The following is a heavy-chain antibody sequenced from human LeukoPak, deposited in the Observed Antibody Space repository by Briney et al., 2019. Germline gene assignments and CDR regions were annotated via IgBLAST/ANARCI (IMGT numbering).Heavy chain of an antibody. V-gene: IGHV4-30-2*01. CDR3: ARGYSGYGYYFDY. CDR1: GGSISSGGYS. D-gene: IGHD5-12*01. J-gene: IGHJ4*02. Sequence: SETLSLTCAVSGGSISSGGYSWSWIRQPPGKGLEWIGYIYHSGSTYYNPSLKSRVTISVDRSKNQFSLKLSSVTAADTAVYYCARGYSGYGYYFDYWGQGTLVTVSS. CDR2: IYHSGST.